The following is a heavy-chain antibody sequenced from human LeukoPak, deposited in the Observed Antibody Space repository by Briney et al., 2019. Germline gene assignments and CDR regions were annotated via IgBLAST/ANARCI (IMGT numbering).Heavy chain of an antibody. D-gene: IGHD3-10*01. CDR1: GFTFSSYA. J-gene: IGHJ4*02. Sequence: SGGSLRLSCAASGFTFSSYAMSWVRQAPGKGLEWVSAISGSGGSTYYADSVKGRFTISRDNSKNTLYLQMNSLRAEDTAVYYCAKSLPMVRGVMPTYKNYWGQGTLVTVSS. CDR2: ISGSGGST. CDR3: AKSLPMVRGVMPTYKNY. V-gene: IGHV3-23*01.